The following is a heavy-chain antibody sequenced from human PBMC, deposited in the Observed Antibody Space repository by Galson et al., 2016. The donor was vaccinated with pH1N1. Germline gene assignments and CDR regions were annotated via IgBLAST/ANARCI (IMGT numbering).Heavy chain of an antibody. V-gene: IGHV2-5*01. J-gene: IGHJ4*02. Sequence: PALVKPTQTLRLTCTLSGFSLSTSAVGVGWIRQPPGKALEWLALIFWNDDRYYRPSLKNRLTITNGTSENLVVLTMTNMDPVDTATYYCAHREYGDFVGSFDHWGQGALVTVSS. D-gene: IGHD4-17*01. CDR3: AHREYGDFVGSFDH. CDR2: IFWNDDR. CDR1: GFSLSTSAVG.